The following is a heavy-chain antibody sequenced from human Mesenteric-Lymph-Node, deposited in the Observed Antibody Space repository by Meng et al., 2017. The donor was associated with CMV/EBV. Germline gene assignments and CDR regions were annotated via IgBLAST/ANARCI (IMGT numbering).Heavy chain of an antibody. J-gene: IGHJ6*02. V-gene: IGHV4-34*01. Sequence: SETLSLTCAFYGESFSGYYWSWIRQPPGKGLEWIGELNDSGSTNSNPSLKSRVTMSVDTSKNQLSLKLSSVTAADTALYYCARPNSEYFYYAMDVWGPGTTVTVSS. CDR2: LNDSGST. CDR3: ARPNSEYFYYAMDV. D-gene: IGHD4-11*01. CDR1: GESFSGYY.